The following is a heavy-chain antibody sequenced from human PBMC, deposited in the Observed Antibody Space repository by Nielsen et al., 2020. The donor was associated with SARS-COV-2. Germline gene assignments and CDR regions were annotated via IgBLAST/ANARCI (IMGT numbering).Heavy chain of an antibody. CDR3: ARGLAAAVDY. J-gene: IGHJ4*02. V-gene: IGHV3-30*02. Sequence: GESLKISFAASGFTFSSYGMHWVRQAPGKGLEWVAFIRYDGSNKYYADSVKGRFTISRDNSKNTLYLQMNSLRAEDTAVYYCARGLAAAVDYWGQGTLVTVSS. CDR1: GFTFSSYG. D-gene: IGHD6-13*01. CDR2: IRYDGSNK.